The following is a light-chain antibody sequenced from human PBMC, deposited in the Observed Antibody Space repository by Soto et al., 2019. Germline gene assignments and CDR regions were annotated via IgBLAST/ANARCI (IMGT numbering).Light chain of an antibody. CDR1: LSVSNN. Sequence: EIVMTQSPATLSVSPGERATLSCRASLSVSNNLAWYQQKAGQAPRLLIYGASTRATGIPARFSGSGSGTEFTLTISSLQSEDFAVYYCQQYNNWPPWTFGQGTKVEIK. CDR3: QQYNNWPPWT. CDR2: GAS. V-gene: IGKV3-15*01. J-gene: IGKJ1*01.